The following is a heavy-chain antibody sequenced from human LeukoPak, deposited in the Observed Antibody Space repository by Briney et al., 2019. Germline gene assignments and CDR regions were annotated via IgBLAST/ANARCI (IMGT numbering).Heavy chain of an antibody. J-gene: IGHJ4*02. CDR3: ARGSGSYSNY. CDR2: INPNSGGT. D-gene: IGHD1-26*01. Sequence: GASVTVSCTTSGYTFTGYYIHWVRQAPGQGLEWMGRINPNSGGTNYAQKFQGRVTMTRDTSISTAYMELSRLRSDDTAVYYCARGSGSYSNYWGQGTLVTVSS. CDR1: GYTFTGYY. V-gene: IGHV1-2*06.